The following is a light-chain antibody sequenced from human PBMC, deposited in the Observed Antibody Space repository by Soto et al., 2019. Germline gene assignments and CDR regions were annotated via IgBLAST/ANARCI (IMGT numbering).Light chain of an antibody. CDR3: FSYTARDNWV. Sequence: QSVLTQPPSVSGAPGQRVTISCTGSSSNIGAGYDVHWYQQLPGTAPKLLIYGNSNRPSGVPDRFSGSKSGTSASLAITGLQAEDEADYYCFSYTARDNWVFGGGTKLTVL. CDR1: SSNIGAGYD. V-gene: IGLV1-40*01. J-gene: IGLJ3*02. CDR2: GNS.